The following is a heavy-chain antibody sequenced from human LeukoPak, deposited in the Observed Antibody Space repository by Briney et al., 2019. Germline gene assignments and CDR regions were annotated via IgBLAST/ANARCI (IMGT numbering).Heavy chain of an antibody. CDR1: GGAFSGYY. CDR2: INHSGST. CDR3: ARGGEIAAVNYYFDY. D-gene: IGHD6-13*01. J-gene: IGHJ4*02. Sequence: SETLSLTCAVYGGAFSGYYWSWIRQPPGKGLEWIGEINHSGSTNYNPSLKSRVTISVDPSKNQFSLKLSSVTAADTAVYHCARGGEIAAVNYYFDYWGQGTVVTVSS. V-gene: IGHV4-34*01.